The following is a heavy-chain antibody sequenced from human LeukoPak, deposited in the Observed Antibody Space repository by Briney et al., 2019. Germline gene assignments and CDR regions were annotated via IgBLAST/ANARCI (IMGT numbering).Heavy chain of an antibody. CDR1: GFTFSSYG. J-gene: IGHJ4*02. CDR2: IWYDGSNK. Sequence: GGSLRLSCAASGFTFSSYGMHWVRQAPGKGLEWVAVIWYDGSNKYYADSAKGRFTISRDNSKNTLYLQMNSLRAEDTAVYYCARDLDYSNYLDYWGQGTLVTVSS. CDR3: ARDLDYSNYLDY. V-gene: IGHV3-33*01. D-gene: IGHD4-11*01.